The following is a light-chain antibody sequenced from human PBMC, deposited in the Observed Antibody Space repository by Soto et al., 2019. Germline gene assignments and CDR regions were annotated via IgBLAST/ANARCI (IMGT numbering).Light chain of an antibody. CDR3: QHRANWPPS. CDR2: DAS. CDR1: QSVGSY. V-gene: IGKV3-11*01. Sequence: EIVLTQSPATLSLSPGEGATLSCRASQSVGSYLAWYQQKPGQPPRLLIYDASNSATGIPTRFSGSGSGADFTLTISSLEPEDFALYYCQHRANWPPSFGGGTKVEI. J-gene: IGKJ4*01.